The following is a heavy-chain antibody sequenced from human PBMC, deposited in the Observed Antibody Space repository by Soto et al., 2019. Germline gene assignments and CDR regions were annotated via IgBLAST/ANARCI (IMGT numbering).Heavy chain of an antibody. CDR3: AKSNGFDP. Sequence: GGSLRLSCAASGFTFSNSVMSWVRQAPGKGPEWVSTIGTSGGSTNYADSVKGRFTISRDNFKNTLYLQMNSLGAEDTAVYYCAKSNGFDPWGQGTLFTVSS. J-gene: IGHJ5*02. CDR1: GFTFSNSV. CDR2: IGTSGGST. V-gene: IGHV3-23*01.